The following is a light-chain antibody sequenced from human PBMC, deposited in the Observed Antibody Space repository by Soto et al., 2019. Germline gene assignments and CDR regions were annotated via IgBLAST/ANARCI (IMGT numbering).Light chain of an antibody. CDR3: SSYTSRTTRV. CDR1: SSDVGGYNY. CDR2: EVS. J-gene: IGLJ3*02. V-gene: IGLV2-14*01. Sequence: QSALTQPASVSGSPGQSITISCTGTSSDVGGYNYVSWYQEHPGKAPKLLISEVSNRPSGVSNRFSGSKSGNTASLTISGFQAEDEADYYCSSYTSRTTRVFGGGTKLTVL.